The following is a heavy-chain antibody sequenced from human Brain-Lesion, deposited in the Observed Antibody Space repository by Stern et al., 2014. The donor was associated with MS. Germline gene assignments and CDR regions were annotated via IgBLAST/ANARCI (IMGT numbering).Heavy chain of an antibody. CDR1: GFSVSTNF. CDR2: MYSRGGT. D-gene: IGHD5-18*01. J-gene: IGHJ4*02. CDR3: ARKTDTAVGGDY. V-gene: IGHV3-53*01. Sequence: VQLVESGGGLIQPGGSLRLSCAASGFSVSTNFMSWVRQAPGKGLEWVSLMYSRGGTNYADSVKVRFTISRDSSKNTLYLQMSDLRAEDTAVYYCARKTDTAVGGDYWGPGTLVTVSS.